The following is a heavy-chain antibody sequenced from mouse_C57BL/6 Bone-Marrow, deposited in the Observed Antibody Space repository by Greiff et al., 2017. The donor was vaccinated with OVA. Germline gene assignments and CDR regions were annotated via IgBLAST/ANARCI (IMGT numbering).Heavy chain of an antibody. CDR2: LAPSDSYT. CDR1: GYTFTSYW. CDR3: AREGIYYGNYVGFAY. V-gene: IGHV1-59*01. J-gene: IGHJ3*01. Sequence: QVQLQQPGAELVRPGPSVKLSCKASGYTFTSYWMHWVKQRPGQGLEWIGVLAPSDSYTNYTQKFKGKATLTVDTSSSTAYMQLSSLTSEDSAVYDGAREGIYYGNYVGFAYWGQGTLVTVSA. D-gene: IGHD2-1*01.